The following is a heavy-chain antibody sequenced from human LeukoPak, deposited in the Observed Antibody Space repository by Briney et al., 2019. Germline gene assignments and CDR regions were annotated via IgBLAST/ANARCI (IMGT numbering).Heavy chain of an antibody. J-gene: IGHJ4*02. CDR3: ARQSISGSSLSYFDY. CDR2: IYDSGST. V-gene: IGHV4-59*01. D-gene: IGHD3-22*01. Sequence: SETLSLTCIVSGGSISSYYWSWIRQPPGKGLEWIGNIYDSGSTNYNPSLKSRLTISVDTSKNQCSLKLSSVTAVDTAVYYCARQSISGSSLSYFDYWGQGTLVNVSS. CDR1: GGSISSYY.